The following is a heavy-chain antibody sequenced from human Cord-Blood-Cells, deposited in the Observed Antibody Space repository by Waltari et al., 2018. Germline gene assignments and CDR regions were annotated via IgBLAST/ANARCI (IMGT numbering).Heavy chain of an antibody. CDR1: GLAVASSC. CDR2: IWYDGSNK. D-gene: IGHD4-4*01. J-gene: IGHJ4*02. CDR3: ARDGLYSSSFDY. V-gene: IGHV3-33*01. Sequence: QVQLVESGGGVVQLGRSLRLYCAASGLAVASSCMHWFRQAPGKGLEWVAVIWYDGSNKYYADSVKGRFTISRDNSKNTLYLQMNSLRAEDTAVYYCARDGLYSSSFDYWGQGTLVTVSS.